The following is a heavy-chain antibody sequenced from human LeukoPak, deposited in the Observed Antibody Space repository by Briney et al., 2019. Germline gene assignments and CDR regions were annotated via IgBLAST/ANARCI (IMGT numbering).Heavy chain of an antibody. D-gene: IGHD5-18*01. J-gene: IGHJ4*02. Sequence: GGSLRLSCAASGFTFSFYSMNWVRQAPGKGLEWVSSISTSSSYIYYADSVKGQFTISRDNAKNSLYLQMNSLRAEDTAVYYCARDLTIRTATFDYWGQGTLVTVSS. CDR3: ARDLTIRTATFDY. V-gene: IGHV3-21*06. CDR1: GFTFSFYS. CDR2: ISTSSSYI.